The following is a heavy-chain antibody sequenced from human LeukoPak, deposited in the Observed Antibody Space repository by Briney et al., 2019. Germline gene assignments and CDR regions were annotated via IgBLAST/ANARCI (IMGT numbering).Heavy chain of an antibody. Sequence: ASVKVSCKASGYSFTNYAMNWVRQAPGQGLEWMGWINTNTGNPTYAQGFTGRFVFSLDTSVSTAYLQISSLKAEDTAVYYCARDPVGASDYYYYMDVWGKGTTVTVSS. CDR1: GYSFTNYA. CDR2: INTNTGNP. D-gene: IGHD3-10*01. J-gene: IGHJ6*03. V-gene: IGHV7-4-1*02. CDR3: ARDPVGASDYYYYMDV.